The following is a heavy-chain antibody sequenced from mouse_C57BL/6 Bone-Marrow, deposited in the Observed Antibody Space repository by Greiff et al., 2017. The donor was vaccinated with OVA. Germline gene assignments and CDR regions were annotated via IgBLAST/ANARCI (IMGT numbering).Heavy chain of an antibody. CDR3: ARQGGYYVYAMDY. J-gene: IGHJ4*01. CDR1: GFTFSDYY. Sequence: EVNLVESRGGLVQPGGSLKLSCAASGFTFSDYYMYWVRQTPEKRLEWVAYISNGGGSTYYPDTVKGRFTISRDNAKNTLYLQMSRLKSEDTAMYYCARQGGYYVYAMDYWGQGTSVTVSS. CDR2: ISNGGGST. D-gene: IGHD2-3*01. V-gene: IGHV5-12*01.